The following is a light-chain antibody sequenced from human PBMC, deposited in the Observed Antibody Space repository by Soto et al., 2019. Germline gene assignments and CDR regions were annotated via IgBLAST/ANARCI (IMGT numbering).Light chain of an antibody. V-gene: IGKV1-39*01. CDR2: DAS. Sequence: DIQMTQSPSSLSTSVGDRVTITCRASQSISTFLNWYQQKPGKAPKLLIYDASSLQGGVPSRFSGGGSGTDFTLTITSLQPEDFATYYCQQTYTTPWTFGQGTKVEIK. CDR1: QSISTF. CDR3: QQTYTTPWT. J-gene: IGKJ1*01.